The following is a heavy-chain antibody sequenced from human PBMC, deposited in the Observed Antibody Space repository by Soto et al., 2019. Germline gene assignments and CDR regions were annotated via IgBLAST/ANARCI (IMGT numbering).Heavy chain of an antibody. Sequence: SETLSLTGTVSGGSISSYNWSWIRQPPGRGLEWIGYIYYSGSTNYNPSLKSRVTISVDTSKNRFSLKLSSVTAADTAVYYCARFNYYDSTDYFDSWGQGTLVTVSS. V-gene: IGHV4-59*01. CDR1: GGSISSYN. CDR2: IYYSGST. J-gene: IGHJ4*02. D-gene: IGHD3-22*01. CDR3: ARFNYYDSTDYFDS.